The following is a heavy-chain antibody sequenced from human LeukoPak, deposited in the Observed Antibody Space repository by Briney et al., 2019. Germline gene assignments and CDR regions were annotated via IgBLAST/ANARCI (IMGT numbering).Heavy chain of an antibody. Sequence: GESLKISCKGSGYSFTSYWIGWVRQMPGKGLEWMGIIYPGDSDTRYSPSFQGQVTISADKSISTAYLQWSSLKASDTAMYYSARLCTYDFWSGYYFDYWGQGTLVTVSS. CDR2: IYPGDSDT. J-gene: IGHJ4*02. CDR3: ARLCTYDFWSGYYFDY. CDR1: GYSFTSYW. V-gene: IGHV5-51*01. D-gene: IGHD3-3*01.